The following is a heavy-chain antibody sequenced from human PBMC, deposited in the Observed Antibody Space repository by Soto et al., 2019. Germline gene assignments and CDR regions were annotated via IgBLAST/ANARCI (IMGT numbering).Heavy chain of an antibody. CDR2: IYNSGNT. D-gene: IGHD5-12*01. Sequence: PSETLSLTCTISGVSISSYYWSWIRQPPGKGLEWIGYIYNSGNTNYNPSLESRVTMSVDTSKNHVSLKLRSVTAADTAVYYCARRAEDGYNCWFDPWGQGTLVTVSS. V-gene: IGHV4-4*09. J-gene: IGHJ5*02. CDR3: ARRAEDGYNCWFDP. CDR1: GVSISSYY.